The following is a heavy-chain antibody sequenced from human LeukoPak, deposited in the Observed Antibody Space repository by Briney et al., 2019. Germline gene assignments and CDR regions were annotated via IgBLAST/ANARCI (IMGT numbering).Heavy chain of an antibody. J-gene: IGHJ4*02. Sequence: GGSLRLSCTASGFRFSDFWMHWVRQAPGKGLEWVTRIRGDWHDTTYADSVKGRFTISRDNAQNTLYLQMNSLRVEDTAVYYCASDRVLGSGSLDNWGQGTLVTVSS. V-gene: IGHV3-74*01. D-gene: IGHD3-10*01. CDR2: IRGDWHDT. CDR1: GFRFSDFW. CDR3: ASDRVLGSGSLDN.